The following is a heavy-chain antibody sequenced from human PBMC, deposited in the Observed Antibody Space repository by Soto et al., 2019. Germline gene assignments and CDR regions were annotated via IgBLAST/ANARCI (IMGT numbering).Heavy chain of an antibody. CDR3: ARQGRRMTTVTKFDY. Sequence: QLQLQESGPGLVKPSETLSLTCTVSGGSISSSSYYWGWIRQPPGKGLEWIGSIYYSGSTYYNPSLKSRVTISVDTSKNQFSLKLSSVTAADTAVYYCARQGRRMTTVTKFDYWGQGTLVTVSS. CDR2: IYYSGST. D-gene: IGHD4-17*01. J-gene: IGHJ4*02. CDR1: GGSISSSSYY. V-gene: IGHV4-39*01.